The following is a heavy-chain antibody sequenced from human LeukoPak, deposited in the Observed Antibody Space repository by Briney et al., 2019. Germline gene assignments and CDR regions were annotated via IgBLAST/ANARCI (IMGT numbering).Heavy chain of an antibody. V-gene: IGHV3-11*04. J-gene: IGHJ3*01. CDR1: GFTFSDYY. D-gene: IGHD3-10*01. Sequence: GGSLRLSCAASGFTFSDYYMSWIRQAPGKGLEWVSYITNGDTTMYYADSVKGRFTISRDDSKNTMSLQMNSLRVDDTAVYYCARGPDPVLRGPRRAFDLWGQGTMVTVSS. CDR2: ITNGDTTM. CDR3: ARGPDPVLRGPRRAFDL.